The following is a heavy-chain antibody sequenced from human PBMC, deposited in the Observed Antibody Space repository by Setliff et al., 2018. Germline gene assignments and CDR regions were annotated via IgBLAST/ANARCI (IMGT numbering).Heavy chain of an antibody. CDR2: FHPGDSDT. J-gene: IGHJ3*02. CDR1: GYTFTTYW. D-gene: IGHD3-3*01. Sequence: PGESLKISCKASGYTFTTYWIAWVRQMPGKGLEWMGIFHPGDSDTRYSPSFQGQVTISADKSISTAYLQWSSLKASDTAMYYCARQAIFGSDAFDIWGQGTMVTVSS. V-gene: IGHV5-51*01. CDR3: ARQAIFGSDAFDI.